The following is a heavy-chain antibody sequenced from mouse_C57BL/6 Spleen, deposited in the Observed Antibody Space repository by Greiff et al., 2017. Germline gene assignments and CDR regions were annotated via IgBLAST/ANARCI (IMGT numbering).Heavy chain of an antibody. CDR2: ISYDGSN. D-gene: IGHD2-5*01. CDR3: VFYSNLYFSWFAY. J-gene: IGHJ3*01. CDR1: GYSITSGYY. Sequence: EVQLVESGPGLVKPSQSLSLTCSVTGYSITSGYYWNWIRQFPGNKLEWMGYISYDGSNNYNPSLKNRISITRDTSKNQFFLKLNSVTTEDTATYDCVFYSNLYFSWFAYWGQGTLVTVSA. V-gene: IGHV3-6*01.